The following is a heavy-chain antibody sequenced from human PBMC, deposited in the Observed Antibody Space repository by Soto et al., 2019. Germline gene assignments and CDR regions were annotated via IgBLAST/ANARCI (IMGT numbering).Heavy chain of an antibody. V-gene: IGHV2-5*02. CDR3: ARSLWFGELH. CDR2: IYWDNDK. Sequence: QITLKESGPTRVKPTQTLTQTCSLSGFSLSTTGVDVGWIRQSPGKALEWLAIIYWDNDKRYSPSLKSRVTITKDTSKNQVVITVTNMDPVDTGTYYCARSLWFGELHWGQGALVTVSS. D-gene: IGHD3-10*01. J-gene: IGHJ4*02. CDR1: GFSLSTTGVD.